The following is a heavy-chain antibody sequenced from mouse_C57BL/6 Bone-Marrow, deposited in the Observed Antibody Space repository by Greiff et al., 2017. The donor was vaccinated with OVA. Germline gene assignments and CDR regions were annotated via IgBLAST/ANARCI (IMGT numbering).Heavy chain of an antibody. CDR1: GYTFTSYW. V-gene: IGHV1-52*01. Sequence: QVQLQQPGAELVRPGSSVKLSCKASGYTFTSYWMHWVKQRPIQGLEWIGNIDPSDSETNYNQKFKDKATLTVDKSSSTAYMQLSSLTSEDSAVYYCARALRPYWYFDVWGTGTTVTVSS. J-gene: IGHJ1*03. CDR2: IDPSDSET. CDR3: ARALRPYWYFDV. D-gene: IGHD2-12*01.